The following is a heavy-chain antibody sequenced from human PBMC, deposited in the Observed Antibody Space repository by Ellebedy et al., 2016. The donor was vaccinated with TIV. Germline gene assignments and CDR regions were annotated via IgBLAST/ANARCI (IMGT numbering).Heavy chain of an antibody. CDR1: GYTFTNYY. D-gene: IGHD4-17*01. J-gene: IGHJ1*01. V-gene: IGHV1-46*01. Sequence: ASVKVSCXASGYTFTNYYMHWVRQAPGQGLEWVGVTNPRDAGTTYAQKFQGRVTITADESTSTGYMEMSSLRSEDTAVYYCADYIHGDYAFQHWGQGTLVTVSS. CDR2: TNPRDAGT. CDR3: ADYIHGDYAFQH.